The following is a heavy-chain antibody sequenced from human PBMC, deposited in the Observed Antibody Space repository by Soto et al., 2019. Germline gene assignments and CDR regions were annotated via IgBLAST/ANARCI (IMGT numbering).Heavy chain of an antibody. CDR3: ARDGGRNSGGIDY. Sequence: QVQLVQSGAEVQKPGSSVKVSCKASGGTFSSYSINWVRQAPGQGLEWMGEIIPIFGTANYAQKFQGRVTITADESTSTAYMGLSSVRAEDTAVYYCARDGGRNSGGIDYWGQGTVVTVSS. J-gene: IGHJ4*02. CDR2: IIPIFGTA. CDR1: GGTFSSYS. V-gene: IGHV1-69*19. D-gene: IGHD1-26*01.